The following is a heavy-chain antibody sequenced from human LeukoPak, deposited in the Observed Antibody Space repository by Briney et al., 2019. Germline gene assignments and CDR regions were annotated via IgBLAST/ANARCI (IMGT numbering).Heavy chain of an antibody. J-gene: IGHJ3*02. CDR2: ISSSGSSI. CDR3: AREGYCSGDSCYLDAFDI. V-gene: IGHV3-48*04. CDR1: GLTFSSYA. D-gene: IGHD2-15*01. Sequence: PGGSLRLSCAASGLTFSSYAMNWVRQAPGKGLEWVSYISSSGSSIYYADSVKGRFTISRDNARNSLYLQMNSLRAEDTAVYYCAREGYCSGDSCYLDAFDIWGQGTMVTVSS.